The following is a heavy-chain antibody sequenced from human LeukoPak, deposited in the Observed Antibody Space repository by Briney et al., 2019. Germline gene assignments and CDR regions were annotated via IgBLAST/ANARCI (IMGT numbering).Heavy chain of an antibody. CDR1: GFTFSSYS. Sequence: GGSLRLSCAASGFTFSSYSMNWVRQAPGKGLEWVSSISSTSNYIYYADSVKGRFTISRDNAKNSLYLQMNSLRAEDTAVYYCASYDCSGGNCSFYFDHWGQGTLVTVSS. D-gene: IGHD2-15*01. J-gene: IGHJ4*02. CDR3: ASYDCSGGNCSFYFDH. V-gene: IGHV3-21*01. CDR2: ISSTSNYI.